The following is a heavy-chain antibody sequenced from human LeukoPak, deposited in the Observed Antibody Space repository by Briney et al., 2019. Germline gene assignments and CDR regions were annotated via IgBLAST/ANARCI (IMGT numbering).Heavy chain of an antibody. J-gene: IGHJ4*02. Sequence: SETLSLTCTVSGGSTNSNDYYWALIRQPPGKGLQWIASIYYSGSTYYNPSLRSRVTLSLDTSKNQFSLNLNSATAADTAVYYCARFHWWEPRYFDLWGQGMLVTVSS. D-gene: IGHD1-26*01. CDR2: IYYSGST. CDR1: GGSTNSNDYY. CDR3: ARFHWWEPRYFDL. V-gene: IGHV4-39*07.